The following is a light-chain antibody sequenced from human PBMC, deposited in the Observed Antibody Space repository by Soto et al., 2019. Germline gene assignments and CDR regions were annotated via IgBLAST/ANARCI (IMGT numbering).Light chain of an antibody. CDR3: QQRSNWLDT. V-gene: IGKV3-11*01. J-gene: IGKJ2*01. Sequence: EIVLTQSPATLSLSPGERVTLSCRASQSVSSYLAWYQQKPGQPPRLLIYDASNRATGIPARFSGSGSGTEFTLTISSLEPEDFAVYYCQQRSNWLDTFGQGTKLEIK. CDR1: QSVSSY. CDR2: DAS.